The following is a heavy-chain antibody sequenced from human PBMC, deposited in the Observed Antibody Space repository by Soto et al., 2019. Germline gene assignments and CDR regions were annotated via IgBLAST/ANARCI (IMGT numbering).Heavy chain of an antibody. CDR3: ARDSVPYVQDAFDI. CDR1: GFTFSSYG. CDR2: IWYDGSNK. Sequence: PGGSLRLSCAASGFTFSSYGMHWVRQAPGKGLEWVAVIWYDGSNKYYADSVKGRFTISRDNSKNTLYLQMNSLRAEDTAVYYCARDSVPYVQDAFDIWGQGTMVTVSS. J-gene: IGHJ3*02. V-gene: IGHV3-33*01. D-gene: IGHD3-10*01.